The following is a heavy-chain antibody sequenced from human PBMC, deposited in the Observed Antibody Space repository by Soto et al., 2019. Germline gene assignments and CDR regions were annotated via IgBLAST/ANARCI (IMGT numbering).Heavy chain of an antibody. J-gene: IGHJ3*02. CDR2: IYHSGST. CDR1: GGSISSSNW. V-gene: IGHV4-4*02. CDR3: ARDRPQWLVFNRVGAFDI. Sequence: QVQLQESGPGLVKPSGTLSLTCAVSGGSISSSNWWSWVRQPPGKGLEWIGEIYHSGSTNYNPSLKSRVTISVDKSKNQFSLKLSSVTAADTAVYYCARDRPQWLVFNRVGAFDIWGQGTMVTVSS. D-gene: IGHD6-19*01.